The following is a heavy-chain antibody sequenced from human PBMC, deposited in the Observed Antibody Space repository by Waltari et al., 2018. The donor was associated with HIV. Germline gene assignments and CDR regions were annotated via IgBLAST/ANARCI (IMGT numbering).Heavy chain of an antibody. CDR2: IDGSGTYI. D-gene: IGHD3-16*01. Sequence: EVQLVESGGGLVRPGGSLRLSCAASGFTFSSHSMNWVHQAPGRGREWLASIDGSGTYIYYADSMKGRFTVSRDNAKSSLYLQLNSLRAEDTAVYYCAREIMLGTPFFDYCGRGTLVTVSS. J-gene: IGHJ4*02. V-gene: IGHV3-21*01. CDR3: AREIMLGTPFFDY. CDR1: GFTFSSHS.